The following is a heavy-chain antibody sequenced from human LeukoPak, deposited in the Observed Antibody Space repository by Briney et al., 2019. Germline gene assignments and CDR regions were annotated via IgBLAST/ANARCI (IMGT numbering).Heavy chain of an antibody. CDR2: IYNSGST. CDR3: ARGIVAARDYYYMDV. V-gene: IGHV4-59*01. J-gene: IGHJ6*03. CDR1: GGSISSYY. Sequence: SETLSLTCTISGGSISSYYWSWIRKPPGKGLEWIGYIYNSGSTNYNPSLKSRVTISVDTSKNQFSLKLSSVTAADTAVYYCARGIVAARDYYYMDVWGKGTTVTVSS. D-gene: IGHD6-13*01.